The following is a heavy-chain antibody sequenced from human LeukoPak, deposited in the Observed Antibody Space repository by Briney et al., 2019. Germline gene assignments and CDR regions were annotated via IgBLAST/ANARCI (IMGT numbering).Heavy chain of an antibody. CDR1: GGSISSGSYY. CDR3: AKDMEGYCSRTSCYPSFLDY. CDR2: IYTTGST. Sequence: TSETLSLTCTVSGGSISSGSYYWSWIRQPAGKGLEWIGRIYTTGSTNYNPSLKSRVIMSVDTSKNQFSLKLSSVTAADTAVYYCAKDMEGYCSRTSCYPSFLDYWGQGTLVTVSS. D-gene: IGHD2-2*01. V-gene: IGHV4-61*02. J-gene: IGHJ4*02.